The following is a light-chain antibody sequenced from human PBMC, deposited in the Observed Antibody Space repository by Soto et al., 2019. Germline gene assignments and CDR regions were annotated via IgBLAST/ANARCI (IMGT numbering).Light chain of an antibody. V-gene: IGKV1-39*01. CDR3: QQSSGGPPFT. CDR1: QSINIF. J-gene: IGKJ3*01. Sequence: DIQMTQSPSSLSASVGDRVTIACRASQSINIFLYWYQQKPGKAPKLLIYGASSLQSGVPSRFSSAGSGTDFNLSITSLQPEDFGTYYCQQSSGGPPFTFGPGTTVDIK. CDR2: GAS.